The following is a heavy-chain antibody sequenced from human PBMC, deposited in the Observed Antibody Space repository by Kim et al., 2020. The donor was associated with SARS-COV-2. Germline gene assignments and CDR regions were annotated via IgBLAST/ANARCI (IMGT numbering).Heavy chain of an antibody. Sequence: KGRFTISRDNSKNALYLQMNSLRAEDTAVYYCAKQMVPAAIYYYYYGMDVWGQGTTVTVSS. CDR3: AKQMVPAAIYYYYYGMDV. V-gene: IGHV3-23*01. D-gene: IGHD2-2*01. J-gene: IGHJ6*02.